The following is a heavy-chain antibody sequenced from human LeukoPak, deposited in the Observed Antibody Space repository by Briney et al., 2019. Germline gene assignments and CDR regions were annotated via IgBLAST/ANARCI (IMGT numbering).Heavy chain of an antibody. CDR1: GFTFSSYW. J-gene: IGHJ6*01. CDR3: ASSRDYVSYYGMDV. CDR2: IKQDGSEK. D-gene: IGHD4-17*01. Sequence: GGSLRHSCVVSGFTFSSYWMSWVRQAPGKGLEWVANIKQDGSEKYYVDSVKGRFTISRDNANNSLYLQMNSLRAEDTAVYYCASSRDYVSYYGMDVWGRGTTVTVSS. V-gene: IGHV3-7*03.